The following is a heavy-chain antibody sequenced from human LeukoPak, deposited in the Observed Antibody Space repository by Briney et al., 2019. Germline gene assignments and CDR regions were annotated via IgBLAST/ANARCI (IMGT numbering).Heavy chain of an antibody. D-gene: IGHD6-13*01. Sequence: GYSLRISCKGSGFSFTSYWISWVRQMPGKGLEWMGRIDPSDSSTNYSPSFQGNVTISADKSIITASLQWSSLKASDTAMYYCARQRGVGTFDMWGQGTMVTVSS. CDR3: ARQRGVGTFDM. CDR2: IDPSDSST. V-gene: IGHV5-10-1*01. CDR1: GFSFTSYW. J-gene: IGHJ3*02.